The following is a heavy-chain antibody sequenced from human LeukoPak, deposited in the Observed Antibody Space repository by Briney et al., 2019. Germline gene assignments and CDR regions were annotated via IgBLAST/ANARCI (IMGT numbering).Heavy chain of an antibody. J-gene: IGHJ4*02. CDR3: ARDCSGGVGYFDY. D-gene: IGHD2-15*01. CDR1: GFTFSSYG. V-gene: IGHV3-33*01. CDR2: IWYDGSNK. Sequence: GGSLRLSCAASGFTFSSYGMHWVRQAPGKGLEWVAVIWYDGSNKYYADSVKGRFTISRDNSKNTLYLQMNSLRAEDTAVYYCARDCSGGVGYFDYWGQGTLVTVSS.